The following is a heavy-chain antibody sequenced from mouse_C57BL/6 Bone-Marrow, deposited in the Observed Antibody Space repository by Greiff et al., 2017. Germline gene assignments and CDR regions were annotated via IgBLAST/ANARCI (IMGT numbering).Heavy chain of an antibody. CDR3: AGGLYYSNYTWFAY. CDR2: INPSTGGT. Sequence: VQLQQSGPELVKPGASVKISCKASGYSFTGYYMNWVKQSPEKSLEWIGEINPSTGGTTYNQKFKAKATLTVDKSSSTAYMQLKSLTSEDSAVYYCAGGLYYSNYTWFAYWGQGTLVTVSA. D-gene: IGHD2-5*01. CDR1: GYSFTGYY. J-gene: IGHJ3*01. V-gene: IGHV1-42*01.